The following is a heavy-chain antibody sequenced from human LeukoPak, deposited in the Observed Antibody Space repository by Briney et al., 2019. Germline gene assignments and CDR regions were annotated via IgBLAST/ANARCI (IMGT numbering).Heavy chain of an antibody. CDR2: IPSDGNNK. V-gene: IGHV3-30*02. J-gene: IGHJ3*02. D-gene: IGHD1-26*01. CDR3: AKARSGGSWTFDI. CDR1: GFTVSSNY. Sequence: PGGSLRLSCAASGFTVSSNYMSWVRQAPGQGLEWVAFIPSDGNNKQYADSVKGRVTVSRDNSKNTLYLQMNSLVTEDTAVYYCAKARSGGSWTFDIWGQGTMVIVSS.